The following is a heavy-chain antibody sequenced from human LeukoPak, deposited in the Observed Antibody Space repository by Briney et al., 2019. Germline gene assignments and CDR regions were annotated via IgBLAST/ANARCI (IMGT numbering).Heavy chain of an antibody. CDR1: GGSISSYY. Sequence: NPSETLSLTCTVSGGSISSYYWSWIRQPAGKGLEWIGRIYTSGSTNYNPSLKSRVTMSVDTSKNQFSLKLSSVTAADTAVYYCAREGRSYDILTGYYACWFDPWGQGTLVTVSS. V-gene: IGHV4-4*07. CDR3: AREGRSYDILTGYYACWFDP. CDR2: IYTSGST. D-gene: IGHD3-9*01. J-gene: IGHJ5*02.